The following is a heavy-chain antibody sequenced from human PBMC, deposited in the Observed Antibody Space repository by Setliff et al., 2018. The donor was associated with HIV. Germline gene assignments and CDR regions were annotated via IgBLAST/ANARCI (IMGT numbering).Heavy chain of an antibody. CDR2: ISHSGNT. V-gene: IGHV4-34*01. D-gene: IGHD2-21*01. CDR3: TRAQIAAPRPFDY. J-gene: IGHJ4*02. CDR1: GESFSGYD. Sequence: SETLSLTCAVYGESFSGYDWSWTRQPPGKGLEWIGEISHSGNTLYDPSLKSRLTISIDTSKKQFSLKLTSVTAADAAIYFCTRAQIAAPRPFDYWGQGTLVTVSS.